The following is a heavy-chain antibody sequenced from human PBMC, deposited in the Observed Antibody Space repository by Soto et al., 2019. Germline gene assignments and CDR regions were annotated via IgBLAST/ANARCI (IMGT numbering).Heavy chain of an antibody. CDR1: GFTFSSYW. J-gene: IGHJ4*02. CDR3: ARESAYYYDSSASWWGY. V-gene: IGHV3-74*01. CDR2: INSDGSST. D-gene: IGHD3-22*01. Sequence: GGSLRLSCAASGFTFSSYWMHWVRQAPGKGLVWVSRINSDGSSTSYADSVKGRFTISRDNAKNTLYLQMNSLRAEDTAVYYCARESAYYYDSSASWWGYWGQGTLVTVSS.